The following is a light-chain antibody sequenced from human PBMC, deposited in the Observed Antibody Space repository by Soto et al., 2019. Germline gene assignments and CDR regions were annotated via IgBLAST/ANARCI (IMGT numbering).Light chain of an antibody. Sequence: DIQMTQSPSALSTSVDDTVTITYRASQNINMNLNWYQQNPGKDPKLMIYAASSLQSGVPPRFSGSGYGTEFSLTISGLQTEDFATYYCQQSFGTTWIFGQGTRVE. J-gene: IGKJ1*01. CDR2: AAS. CDR3: QQSFGTTWI. V-gene: IGKV1-39*01. CDR1: QNINMN.